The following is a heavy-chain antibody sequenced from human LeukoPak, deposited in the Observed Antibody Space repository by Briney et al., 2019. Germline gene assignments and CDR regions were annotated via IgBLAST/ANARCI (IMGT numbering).Heavy chain of an antibody. Sequence: PSEPLSLTCTVSGGSISSYYWSWIRQPPGNGLEWIGYIYYSGSTNYNPSLKSRVTISVDTSKNQFSLKLSSVTAADTAVYYCARDALIANYYYGMDVWGQGTTVTVSS. D-gene: IGHD2-21*01. CDR3: ARDALIANYYYGMDV. J-gene: IGHJ6*02. CDR2: IYYSGST. V-gene: IGHV4-59*01. CDR1: GGSISSYY.